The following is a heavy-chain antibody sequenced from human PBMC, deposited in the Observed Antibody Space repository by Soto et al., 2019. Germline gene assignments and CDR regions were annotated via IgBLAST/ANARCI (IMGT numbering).Heavy chain of an antibody. CDR3: AKLLQYSSSWYPGGYFDY. CDR2: ISYDGSNK. V-gene: IGHV3-30*18. D-gene: IGHD6-13*01. J-gene: IGHJ4*02. CDR1: GFTFSSYG. Sequence: GGSLRLSCAASGFTFSSYGMHWVRQAPGKGLEWVAVISYDGSNKYYADSVKGRFTISRDNSKNTLYLQMNSLRAEDTAVYYCAKLLQYSSSWYPGGYFDYWGQGTLVTVSS.